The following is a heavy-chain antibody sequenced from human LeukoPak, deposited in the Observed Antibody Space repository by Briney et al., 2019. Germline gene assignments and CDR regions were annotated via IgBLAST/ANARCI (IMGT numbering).Heavy chain of an antibody. CDR1: GGSISSYY. CDR3: ASPGIVAAGTDRGFDY. V-gene: IGHV4-59*01. J-gene: IGHJ4*02. Sequence: SETLSLTCTVPGGSISSYYWSWIRQPPGKGLEWIGFIYYSGSTNYNPSLKSRVTISVDTSKNQFSLKLSSVTAADTAVDYCASPGIVAAGTDRGFDYWGQGTLVTVSS. D-gene: IGHD6-13*01. CDR2: IYYSGST.